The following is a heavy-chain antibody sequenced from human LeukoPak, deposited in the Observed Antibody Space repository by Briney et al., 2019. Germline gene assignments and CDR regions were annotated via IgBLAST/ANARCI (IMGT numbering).Heavy chain of an antibody. CDR2: IWYDGSNK. J-gene: IGHJ5*02. CDR3: VRGRGSYGWFDP. V-gene: IGHV3-33*01. CDR1: GFTFSSYG. D-gene: IGHD3-10*01. Sequence: GGSLRLSCAASGFTFSSYGMHWVRQAPGKGLEWVAVIWYDGSNKYYADSVKGRFTISRDNSKNTLYLQMNSLRAEGTDVYYCVRGRGSYGWFDPWGQGTLVTVSS.